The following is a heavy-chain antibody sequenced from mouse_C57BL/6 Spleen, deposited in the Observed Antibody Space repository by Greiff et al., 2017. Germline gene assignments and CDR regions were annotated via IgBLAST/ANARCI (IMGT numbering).Heavy chain of an antibody. D-gene: IGHD2-1*01. CDR2: IYPGSGST. J-gene: IGHJ1*03. Sequence: QVQLQQPGAELVKPGASVKMSCKASGYTFTSYWITWVKQRPGQGLEWIGDIYPGSGSTNYNEKFKSKATLTVDTSSSTAYMQLSSLTSEDSAVYYCARLIYYGNYADYWYFDVWGTGTTVTGAS. CDR1: GYTFTSYW. V-gene: IGHV1-55*01. CDR3: ARLIYYGNYADYWYFDV.